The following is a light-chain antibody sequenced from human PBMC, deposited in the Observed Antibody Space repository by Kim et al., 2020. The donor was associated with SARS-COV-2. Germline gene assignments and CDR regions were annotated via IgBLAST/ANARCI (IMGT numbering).Light chain of an antibody. Sequence: VSPGERATLSCRASQSVSSNFAWYQQKPGQAPRLLIYGASTRATGIPARFSGSGSGTEFTLTISSLQSEDFAVYYCQQYNNWPPYSFGQGTKLEIK. CDR2: GAS. CDR3: QQYNNWPPYS. J-gene: IGKJ2*03. CDR1: QSVSSN. V-gene: IGKV3-15*01.